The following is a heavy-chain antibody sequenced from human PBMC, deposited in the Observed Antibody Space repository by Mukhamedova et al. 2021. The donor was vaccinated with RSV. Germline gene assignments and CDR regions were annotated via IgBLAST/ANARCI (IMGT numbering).Heavy chain of an antibody. Sequence: GWVAFIRFDGSNKDYADSVRGRFTVSRDNSKDTLDLHLSSVRPEDTGIYYCAKVLYSGTYRPIFASWGQGTLVTVSS. V-gene: IGHV3-30*02. CDR3: AKVLYSGTYRPIFAS. D-gene: IGHD5-12*01. J-gene: IGHJ4*02. CDR2: IRFDGSNK.